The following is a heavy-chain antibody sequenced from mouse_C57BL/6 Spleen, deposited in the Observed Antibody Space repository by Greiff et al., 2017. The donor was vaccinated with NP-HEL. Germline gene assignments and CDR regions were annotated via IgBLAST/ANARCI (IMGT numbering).Heavy chain of an antibody. D-gene: IGHD1-1*01. Sequence: QVQLQQPGAELVKPGASVKLSCKASGYTFTSYWMHWVKQRPGRGLEWIGRIDPNSGGTKYNEKFKSKATLTVDKPSSTAYMQLSSLTSEDSAVYYCAMGLFVTTVVAGAMDYWGQGTSVTVSS. CDR2: IDPNSGGT. J-gene: IGHJ4*01. V-gene: IGHV1-72*01. CDR1: GYTFTSYW. CDR3: AMGLFVTTVVAGAMDY.